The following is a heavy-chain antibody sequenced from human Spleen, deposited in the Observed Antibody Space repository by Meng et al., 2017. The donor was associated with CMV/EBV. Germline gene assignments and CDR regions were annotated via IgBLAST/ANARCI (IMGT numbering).Heavy chain of an antibody. CDR2: IYYSTTT. D-gene: IGHD6-19*01. V-gene: IGHV4-59*01. CDR3: ARGHSSGWYGVTQWFDP. CDR1: GGSMGTYY. J-gene: IGHJ5*02. Sequence: SETLSLTCTVSGGSMGTYYWSWIRQAPGKGLEWIGYIYYSTTTKYNASLKSRVTMFMDTSKNQFSMTLTSLTAADTAVYYCARGHSSGWYGVTQWFDPWGQGTLVTVSS.